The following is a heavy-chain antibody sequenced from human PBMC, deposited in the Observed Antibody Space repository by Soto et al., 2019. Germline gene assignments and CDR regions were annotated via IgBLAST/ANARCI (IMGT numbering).Heavy chain of an antibody. V-gene: IGHV4-61*01. Sequence: KPSETLSLTCTVSGGSVSTGMKYWGWVRRPPGKALEFIGYMYKTGETLLNSSLKSRVTLSMETSKNQFSLTLSSVTAADTAVYFCMKAHESGDFLGMSVWGPGTTVTVSS. CDR2: MYKTGET. CDR3: MKAHESGDFLGMSV. D-gene: IGHD3-10*01. CDR1: GGSVSTGMKY. J-gene: IGHJ6*02.